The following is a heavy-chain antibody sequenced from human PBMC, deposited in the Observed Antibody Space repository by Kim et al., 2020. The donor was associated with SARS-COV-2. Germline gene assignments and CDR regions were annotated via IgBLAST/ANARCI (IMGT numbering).Heavy chain of an antibody. V-gene: IGHV1-46*01. Sequence: YAQKFQGRVTSTRDTSTSNVYMELSSLRSEDTAVYYCARLALPQPHWFDPWGQGTLVTVSS. D-gene: IGHD6-13*01. J-gene: IGHJ5*02. CDR3: ARLALPQPHWFDP.